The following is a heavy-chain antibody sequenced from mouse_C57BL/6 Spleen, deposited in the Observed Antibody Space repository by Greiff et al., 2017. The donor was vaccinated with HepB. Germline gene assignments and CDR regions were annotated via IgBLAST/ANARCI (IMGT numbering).Heavy chain of an antibody. Sequence: DVQLQESGPELVKPGASVKISCKASGYSFTGYYMNWVKQSPEKSLEWIGEINPSTGGTTYNQKFKAKATLTVDKSSSTAYMQLKSLTSEDSAVYYCARKAQATGFAYWGQGTLVTVSA. CDR1: GYSFTGYY. CDR2: INPSTGGT. J-gene: IGHJ3*01. CDR3: ARKAQATGFAY. D-gene: IGHD3-2*02. V-gene: IGHV1-42*01.